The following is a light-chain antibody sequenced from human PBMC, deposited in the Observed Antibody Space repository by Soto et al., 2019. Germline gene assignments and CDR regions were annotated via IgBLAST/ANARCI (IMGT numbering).Light chain of an antibody. CDR1: SGHSSYI. CDR2: LEGSGSY. CDR3: ETWDSNTRV. Sequence: HRVLTQSSSASASLGSSVKLTCTLSSGHSSYIIAWHQQQPGKAPRYLMKLEGSGSYNKGSGVPDRFSGSSSGADRYLTISNLQSEDEADYYCETWDSNTRVFGGGTKLTVL. V-gene: IGLV4-60*03. J-gene: IGLJ2*01.